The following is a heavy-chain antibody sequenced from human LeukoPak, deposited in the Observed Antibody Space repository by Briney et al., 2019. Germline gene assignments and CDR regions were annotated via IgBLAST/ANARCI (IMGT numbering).Heavy chain of an antibody. D-gene: IGHD1-26*01. Sequence: PGGSLRLSCAASRFTFNMYAMSWVRQAPGRGVEWVSSISGSGGGTFYRNSVRDRFIISRDNSRNTLFLEMRALRAEDTAMYYCAKWDESVFYMDVWGKGTTVTVSS. J-gene: IGHJ6*03. CDR3: AKWDESVFYMDV. CDR1: RFTFNMYA. V-gene: IGHV3-23*01. CDR2: ISGSGGGT.